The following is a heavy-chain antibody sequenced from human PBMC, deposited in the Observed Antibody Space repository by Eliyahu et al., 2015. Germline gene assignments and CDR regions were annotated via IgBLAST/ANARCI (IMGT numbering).Heavy chain of an antibody. D-gene: IGHD3-3*01. Sequence: RLSCAASGFTFSSYAMSWVRQAPGKGLKWFSAISGSGGNTYYADSVKGRFTISRDNSKNTVYLQMNSLRAEDTALYYCAKGRGISGVVPDSWGQGTLVTVSS. V-gene: IGHV3-23*01. CDR1: GFTFSSYA. CDR3: AKGRGISGVVPDS. J-gene: IGHJ4*02. CDR2: ISGSGGNT.